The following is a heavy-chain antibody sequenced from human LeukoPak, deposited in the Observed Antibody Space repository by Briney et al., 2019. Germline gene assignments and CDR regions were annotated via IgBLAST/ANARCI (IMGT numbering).Heavy chain of an antibody. CDR1: GGSISSSSYY. J-gene: IGHJ5*02. Sequence: PSETLSLTCTVSGGSISSSSYYWGWIRQPPGKGLEGIGSIYYSGSTYYNPSLKSRVTISVDTSKNQFSLKLSSVTAADTAVYYCARRLRLEMATIGWFDPWGQGTLVTVSS. CDR2: IYYSGST. V-gene: IGHV4-39*01. CDR3: ARRLRLEMATIGWFDP. D-gene: IGHD5-24*01.